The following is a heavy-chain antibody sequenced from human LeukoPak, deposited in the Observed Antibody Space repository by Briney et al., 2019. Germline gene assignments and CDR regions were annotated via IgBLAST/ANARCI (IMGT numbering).Heavy chain of an antibody. CDR3: ARAPKRWLQLYFDY. J-gene: IGHJ4*02. CDR2: INHSGST. D-gene: IGHD5-12*01. V-gene: IGHV4-34*01. Sequence: PSETLSLTCAVYGGSFSGYYWSWIRQPPGKGLEWIGEINHSGSTNYSPSLKSRVTISVDTSKNQFSLKLSSVTAADTAVYYCARAPKRWLQLYFDYWGQGTLVTVSS. CDR1: GGSFSGYY.